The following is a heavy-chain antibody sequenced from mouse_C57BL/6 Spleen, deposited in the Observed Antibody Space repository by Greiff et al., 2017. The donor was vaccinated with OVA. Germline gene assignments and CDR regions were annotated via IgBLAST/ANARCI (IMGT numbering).Heavy chain of an antibody. CDR3: ARGVYYDYDGLSWFAY. CDR2: IYPRSGNT. V-gene: IGHV1-81*01. D-gene: IGHD2-4*01. Sequence: VHLVESGAELARPGASVKLSCKASGYTFTSYGISWVKQRTGQGLEWIGEIYPRSGNTYYNEKFKGKATLTADKSSSTAYMELRSLTSEDSAVYFCARGVYYDYDGLSWFAYWGQGTLVTVSA. J-gene: IGHJ3*01. CDR1: GYTFTSYG.